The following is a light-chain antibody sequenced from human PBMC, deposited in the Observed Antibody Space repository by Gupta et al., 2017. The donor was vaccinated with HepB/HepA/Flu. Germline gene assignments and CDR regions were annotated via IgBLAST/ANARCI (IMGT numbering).Light chain of an antibody. V-gene: IGLV3-19*01. Sequence: SELTQDPAVSVALGQTVRLTCQGDSLRSYYASWYQQKPGQAPVLVIYGKNNRPSGIPDRFSGSSSGNTASLTITGAQAEDEADYYCNSRDSSGNHVVFGGGTKLTVL. CDR1: SLRSYY. J-gene: IGLJ2*01. CDR2: GKN. CDR3: NSRDSSGNHVV.